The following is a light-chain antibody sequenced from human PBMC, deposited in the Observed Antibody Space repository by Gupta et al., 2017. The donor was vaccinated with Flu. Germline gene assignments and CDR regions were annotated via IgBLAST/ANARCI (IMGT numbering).Light chain of an antibody. CDR2: EVS. CDR1: SSDVGGYNY. Sequence: QSAPTHPAAVSGSPGQSITISCNGTSSDVGGYNYVSWYQQHPGKAPELMIYEVSNRPSGVSNRVSGSESSNTASLSIAGLQAEDESDYYCSSYTSSSTLVFGTGTKVTVL. J-gene: IGLJ1*01. V-gene: IGLV2-14*01. CDR3: SSYTSSSTLV.